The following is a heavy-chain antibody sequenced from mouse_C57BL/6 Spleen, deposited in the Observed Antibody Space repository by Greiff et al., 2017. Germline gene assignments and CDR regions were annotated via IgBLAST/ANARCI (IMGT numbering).Heavy chain of an antibody. V-gene: IGHV1-26*01. CDR3: ARGDLPY. CDR2: INPNNGGT. Sequence: VQLQQSGPELVKPGASVKISCKASGYTFTDYYMNWVKQSHGKSLEWIGDINPNNGGTSYNQKFKGKATLTVDKSSSTAYMELRSLTSEDSAVYYCARGDLPYWGQGTLVTVSA. J-gene: IGHJ3*01. CDR1: GYTFTDYY.